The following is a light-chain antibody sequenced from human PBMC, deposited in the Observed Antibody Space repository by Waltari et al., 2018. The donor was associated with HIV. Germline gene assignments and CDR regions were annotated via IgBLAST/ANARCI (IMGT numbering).Light chain of an antibody. CDR2: ENT. Sequence: QSVLTPPPSASGAPGQRVTISCPGISSTIGAGYGLPWYQQLPGTATKLLIYENTNRPSGVPDRFSGSRSGTSASLAISGLQAEDEADYYCQSYDRRLSGVVFGGGTKVTVL. CDR3: QSYDRRLSGVV. CDR1: SSTIGAGYG. J-gene: IGLJ2*01. V-gene: IGLV1-40*01.